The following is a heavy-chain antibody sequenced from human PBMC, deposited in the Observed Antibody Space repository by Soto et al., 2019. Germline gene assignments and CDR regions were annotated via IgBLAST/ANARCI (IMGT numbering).Heavy chain of an antibody. CDR2: IWYDGSNK. CDR3: ARALVPYSYYSPVNY. CDR1: GFTFSSYG. Sequence: GGSLRLSCAASGFTFSSYGMHWVRQAPGKGLEWVAVIWYDGSNKYYADSVKGRFTISRDNSRNTLYLQMNSLRAEDTAVYYCARALVPYSYYSPVNYWGQGTLVTVSS. V-gene: IGHV3-33*01. J-gene: IGHJ4*02. D-gene: IGHD3-10*01.